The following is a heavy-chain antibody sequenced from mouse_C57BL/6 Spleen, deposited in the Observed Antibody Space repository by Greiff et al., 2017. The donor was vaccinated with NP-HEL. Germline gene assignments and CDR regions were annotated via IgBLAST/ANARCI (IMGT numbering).Heavy chain of an antibody. CDR2: ILPGSGST. V-gene: IGHV1-9*01. D-gene: IGHD3-1*01. Sequence: QVQLQQSGAELMKPGASVKLSCKATGYTFTGYWIEWVKQRPGHGLEWIGEILPGSGSTNYHEKFKGKATFTADTSSNTAYMQHSSLTTEDSAIYYCARSGNYWGQGTTLTVSS. CDR1: GYTFTGYW. J-gene: IGHJ2*01. CDR3: ARSGNY.